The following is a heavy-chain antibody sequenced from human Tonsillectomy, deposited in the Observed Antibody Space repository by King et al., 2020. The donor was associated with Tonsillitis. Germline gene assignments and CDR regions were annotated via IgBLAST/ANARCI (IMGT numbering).Heavy chain of an antibody. D-gene: IGHD2-8*01. V-gene: IGHV1-2*02. CDR2: INPNRGGT. Sequence: QLVQSGAEVKKTGASVKVSCKASGYTFIGYYMHWGRQAPVQGLEWMGWINPNRGGTNYAQKFQGRVTLTRDTSISTAYMELSRLRSDDTAVYYCARDYCTNGVCSWFDPWGQGTLVTVSS. CDR1: GYTFIGYY. CDR3: ARDYCTNGVCSWFDP. J-gene: IGHJ5*02.